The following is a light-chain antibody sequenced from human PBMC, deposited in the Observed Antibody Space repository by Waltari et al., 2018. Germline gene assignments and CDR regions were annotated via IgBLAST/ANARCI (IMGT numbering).Light chain of an antibody. CDR3: QKASSFPVT. CDR1: QDISSW. CDR2: PAS. Sequence: DIQMTQSPSSVSASVGDRVTITCRASQDISSWLAWYQQKPGKAPKLLIYPASSLQSGVPSRFSGSGSGTDFTLTISSLRPEDFATYYCQKASSFPVTFGQGTRLEIK. J-gene: IGKJ5*01. V-gene: IGKV1-12*01.